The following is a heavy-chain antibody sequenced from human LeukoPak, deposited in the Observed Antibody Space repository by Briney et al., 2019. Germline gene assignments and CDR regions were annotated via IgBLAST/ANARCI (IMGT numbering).Heavy chain of an antibody. CDR3: ARGLYSSSWYFSHFDY. CDR1: GGSFSGYY. CDR2: INHSGST. J-gene: IGHJ4*02. D-gene: IGHD6-13*01. Sequence: KPSETLSLTCAVYGGSFSGYYWSWIRQPPGKGLERIGEINHSGSTNYNPSLKSRVTISVDTSKNQFSLKLSSVTAADTAVYYCARGLYSSSWYFSHFDYWGQGTLVTVSS. V-gene: IGHV4-34*01.